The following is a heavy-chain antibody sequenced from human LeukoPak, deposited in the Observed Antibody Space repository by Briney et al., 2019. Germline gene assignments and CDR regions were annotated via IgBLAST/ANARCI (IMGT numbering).Heavy chain of an antibody. CDR3: ARGMGVLPDGFDM. CDR2: ISSHGDRT. D-gene: IGHD1-26*01. V-gene: IGHV3-64*01. J-gene: IGHJ3*02. CDR1: GFTFSVFP. Sequence: PGGSLRLSSAASGFTFSVFPMHCVRQAPGEGLEYVSTISSHGDRTYYATSVKGRFTMSRDNSKNMLYLQMGSLRAEDMAVYYCARGMGVLPDGFDMWGQGAMVTVSS.